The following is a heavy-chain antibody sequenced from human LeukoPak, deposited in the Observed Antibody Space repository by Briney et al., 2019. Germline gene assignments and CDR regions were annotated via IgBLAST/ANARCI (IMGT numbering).Heavy chain of an antibody. CDR3: ASTPLFYSSGWYFGY. Sequence: SETLSLTCTVSGYSISSGYYWGWIRQPPGKGLEWIGSIYHSGSTYYNPSLKSRVTISVDTSKNQFSLKLSSVTAADTAVYYCASTPLFYSSGWYFGYWGQGTLVTVSS. V-gene: IGHV4-38-2*02. CDR1: GYSISSGYY. CDR2: IYHSGST. J-gene: IGHJ4*02. D-gene: IGHD6-19*01.